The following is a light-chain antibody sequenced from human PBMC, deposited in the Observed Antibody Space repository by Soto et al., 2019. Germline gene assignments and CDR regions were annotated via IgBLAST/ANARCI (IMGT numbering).Light chain of an antibody. V-gene: IGKV3-20*01. CDR3: PDYGSSQQT. J-gene: IGKJ1*01. CDR1: QRISSNY. Sequence: DIVLTQSPGTLSLSPWERATLSCRASQRISSNYLGWYQQKPGQAPRLLIYAASSRATGIPDRFSGSGSGTDLTLTISRLEPEDFPVYYCPDYGSSQQTFGQGPKVDIK. CDR2: AAS.